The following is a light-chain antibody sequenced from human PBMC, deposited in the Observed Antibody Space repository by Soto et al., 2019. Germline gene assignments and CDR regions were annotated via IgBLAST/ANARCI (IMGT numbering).Light chain of an antibody. CDR2: EVS. V-gene: IGLV2-23*02. Sequence: QSALTQPASVSGSPGQSITISCTGTSSDVGSYNLVSWYQQHPGKAPKLMIYEVSKRPSGVSNRFSGSKSGNTASLTISGLQAEDEADYYCCSYAGSRPYVFGTGTKLT. CDR3: CSYAGSRPYV. CDR1: SSDVGSYNL. J-gene: IGLJ1*01.